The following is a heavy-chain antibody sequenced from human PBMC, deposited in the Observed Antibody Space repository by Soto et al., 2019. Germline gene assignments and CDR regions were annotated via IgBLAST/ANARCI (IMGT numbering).Heavy chain of an antibody. D-gene: IGHD6-13*01. V-gene: IGHV3-21*01. CDR2: ISSSSGYI. J-gene: IGHJ4*02. CDR1: GFTFSSYS. Sequence: EVQLVESGGGLVKPGGSLRLSCAASGFTFSSYSMNWVRQAPGKGLEWVSFISSSSGYIYYADSVKGRFTISRDNAKNSLYLQMNSLRAEDTAVYYCARGPYSSNWKSHFDYWGQGTLVTVSS. CDR3: ARGPYSSNWKSHFDY.